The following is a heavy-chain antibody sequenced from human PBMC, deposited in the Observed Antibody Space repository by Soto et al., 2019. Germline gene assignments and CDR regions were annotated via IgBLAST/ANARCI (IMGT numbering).Heavy chain of an antibody. Sequence: QVQLVQSGAEVKSPGSSVKVSCKASGGIFSSYSISWVRQAPGQGLEWMGGIIPIFGATDYSQKFQGRVTITADTSTNIAHMELSSLRSEDTAVYYCARGGGNTWYWAFDIWGPGTMVTVSS. CDR2: IIPIFGAT. CDR1: GGIFSSYS. J-gene: IGHJ3*02. V-gene: IGHV1-69*06. CDR3: ARGGGNTWYWAFDI. D-gene: IGHD6-13*01.